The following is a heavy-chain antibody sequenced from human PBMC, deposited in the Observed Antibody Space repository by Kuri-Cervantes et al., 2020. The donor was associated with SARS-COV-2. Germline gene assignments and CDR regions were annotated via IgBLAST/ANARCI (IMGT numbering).Heavy chain of an antibody. V-gene: IGHV4-61*02. Sequence: SCTVSGGSISSGSYYWSWIRQPAGKGLEWIGRIYTSGSTYYNPSLQSRVTISVDTSKNQFCLKLSSVTAADTAVYYCARHTFPMGGFDYWGQGTRVTGAS. J-gene: IGHJ4*02. D-gene: IGHD3-16*01. CDR3: ARHTFPMGGFDY. CDR2: IYTSGST. CDR1: GGSISSGSYY.